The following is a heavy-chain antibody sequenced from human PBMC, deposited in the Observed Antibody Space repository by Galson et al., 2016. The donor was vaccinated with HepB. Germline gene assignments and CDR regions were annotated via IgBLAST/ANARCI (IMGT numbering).Heavy chain of an antibody. V-gene: IGHV7-4-1*02. D-gene: IGHD6-13*01. CDR1: GYTFTSYA. J-gene: IGHJ1*01. CDR2: ISTTTGNP. Sequence: SVKVSCKASGYTFTSYAMNWVRQAPGQGLEWMGWISTTTGNPTYAQGFPGRFVFSLDTSVSTAYLQISSLKAEDTAVYYCARGPRGSNTWYDGMIYFQHWGQGTLVAVSS. CDR3: ARGPRGSNTWYDGMIYFQH.